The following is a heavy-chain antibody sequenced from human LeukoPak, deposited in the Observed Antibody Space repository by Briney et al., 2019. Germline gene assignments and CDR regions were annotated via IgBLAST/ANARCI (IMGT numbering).Heavy chain of an antibody. CDR2: INPNSGGT. D-gene: IGHD1-26*01. CDR1: GYTFTGYY. Sequence: ASVKVPCKASGYTFTGYYMHWVRQAPGHGLEWMGRINPNSGGTNYAQKFQVRVTMTRDTSISTAYMELSRLRSDGTAVYYCARDGWSGSYPDYWGQGTLVTVSS. V-gene: IGHV1-2*06. CDR3: ARDGWSGSYPDY. J-gene: IGHJ4*02.